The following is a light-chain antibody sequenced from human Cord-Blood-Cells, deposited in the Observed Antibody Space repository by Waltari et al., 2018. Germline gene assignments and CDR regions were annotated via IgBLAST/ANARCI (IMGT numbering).Light chain of an antibody. J-gene: IGLJ1*01. CDR3: SSYTSSSTLV. Sequence: QSALTQPASVSGSPGQSITISCTGTSSDVVCYNYVSWYQQHPGKAPKRMIYEVSNRPSGVSNRFSGSKSGNTASLTISGLQAEDEADYYCSSYTSSSTLVFGTGTKVTVL. V-gene: IGLV2-14*01. CDR1: SSDVVCYNY. CDR2: EVS.